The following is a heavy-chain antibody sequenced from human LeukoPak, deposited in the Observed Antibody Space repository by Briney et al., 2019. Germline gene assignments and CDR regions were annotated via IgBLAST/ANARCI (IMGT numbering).Heavy chain of an antibody. V-gene: IGHV3-9*01. CDR1: GFTFDDYA. J-gene: IGHJ4*02. CDR3: AKVPSSGWYGGYYFDY. Sequence: PGRSLRLSCAASGFTFDDYAMPWVRHAPGKGLEWVSGISWNSGSIGYADSVKGRFTISRDNAKNSLYLQMNSLRAEDTALYYCAKVPSSGWYGGYYFDYWGQGTLVTVSS. D-gene: IGHD6-19*01. CDR2: ISWNSGSI.